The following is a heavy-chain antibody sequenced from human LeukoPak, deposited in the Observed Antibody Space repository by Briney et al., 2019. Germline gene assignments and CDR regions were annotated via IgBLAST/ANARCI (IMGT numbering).Heavy chain of an antibody. D-gene: IGHD3-22*01. CDR2: INHSGST. CDR1: GGSFSGYY. V-gene: IGHV4-34*01. CDR3: ATLYDSSGYDY. Sequence: SETLSLTCAVYGGSFSGYYWSWIRQPPGKGLEWIGEINHSGSTNYNPSLKNRVTISVDTSKNQFSLKLSSVTAADTAVYYCATLYDSSGYDYWGQGTLVTVSS. J-gene: IGHJ4*02.